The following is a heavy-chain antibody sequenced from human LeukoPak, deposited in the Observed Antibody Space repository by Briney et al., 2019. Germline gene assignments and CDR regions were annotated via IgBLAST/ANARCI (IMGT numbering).Heavy chain of an antibody. CDR2: IRYDGSNK. J-gene: IGHJ4*02. CDR3: AKDLVYYDSSGYPDY. V-gene: IGHV3-30*02. CDR1: GFTFSSYG. D-gene: IGHD3-22*01. Sequence: GGSLRLSCAASGFTFSSYGMHWARQAPGKGLEWVAFIRYDGSNKYYADSVKGRFTISRDNSKNTLYLQMNSLRAEDTAVYYCAKDLVYYDSSGYPDYWGQGTLVTVSS.